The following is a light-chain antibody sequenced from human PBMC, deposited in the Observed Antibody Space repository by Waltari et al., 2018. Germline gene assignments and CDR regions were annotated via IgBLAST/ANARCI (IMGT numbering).Light chain of an antibody. Sequence: DIQMTQSPSTLSASVGDRVTITCRASQSISSWWAWYQQKPGKAPKLLIYDASSLQGGVPSRFSGSGSGTEFTLTISSLQPDDFATYYCQQYNSYPFTFGGGTRVEIK. CDR2: DAS. CDR1: QSISSW. CDR3: QQYNSYPFT. J-gene: IGKJ4*01. V-gene: IGKV1-5*01.